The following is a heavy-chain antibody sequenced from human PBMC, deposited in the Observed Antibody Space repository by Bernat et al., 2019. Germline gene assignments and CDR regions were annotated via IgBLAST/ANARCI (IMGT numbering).Heavy chain of an antibody. CDR3: ARVVVVADIAYYFDH. CDR1: GFTFIDSA. J-gene: IGHJ4*02. V-gene: IGHV3-73*02. CDR2: IKGKTETYAT. D-gene: IGHD2-15*01. Sequence: EVQLVESGVGLVQPGGSLKLSCAASGFTFIDSAIHWVRRASGKGLEWVGRIKGKTETYATAYAASVKGRITVSRDDSKNTAYLQMNSLKIEDTAMYYCARVVVVADIAYYFDHWGQGTLVTVSS.